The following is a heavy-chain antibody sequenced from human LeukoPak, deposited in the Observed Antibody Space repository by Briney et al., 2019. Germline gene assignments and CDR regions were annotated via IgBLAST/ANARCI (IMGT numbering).Heavy chain of an antibody. Sequence: GGSLRLSCAASGFTFSSYAMNWVRQAPGKGLEWVSGISGSGGSTGYADSVKGRFTISRDNAKNSLYLQMNSLRAEDTALYYCARIGSHYDILTGYGMDVWGQGTTVTVSS. V-gene: IGHV3-20*04. CDR2: ISGSGGST. CDR1: GFTFSSYA. D-gene: IGHD3-9*01. J-gene: IGHJ6*02. CDR3: ARIGSHYDILTGYGMDV.